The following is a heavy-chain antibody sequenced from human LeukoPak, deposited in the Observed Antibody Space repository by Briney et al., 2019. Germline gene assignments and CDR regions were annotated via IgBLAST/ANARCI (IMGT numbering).Heavy chain of an antibody. D-gene: IGHD6-19*01. V-gene: IGHV3-66*01. CDR1: GFTVSSNY. J-gene: IGHJ4*02. Sequence: GGSLRLSCAASGFTVSSNYMSWVRQAPGKGLEWVSVIYSGGSTYYADSVKGRFTISRDNSKNTLYLQMNSLRAEDTAVYYCGTERTGMRVAVASGGHWGQGTLVTVSS. CDR2: IYSGGST. CDR3: GTERTGMRVAVASGGH.